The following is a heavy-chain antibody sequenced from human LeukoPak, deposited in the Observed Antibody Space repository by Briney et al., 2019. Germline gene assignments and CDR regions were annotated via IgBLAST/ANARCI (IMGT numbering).Heavy chain of an antibody. CDR1: GGSFSGYY. D-gene: IGHD4-17*01. Sequence: SETLSLTCAVYGGSFSGYYWSWIRQPPGKGLEWIGEINHSGSTNYNPSLKSRVTISVDTSKNQFSLKLSSVTAADTAVYYCARGGDYAGTFDYWGQGTLVTVSS. CDR2: INHSGST. CDR3: ARGGDYAGTFDY. V-gene: IGHV4-34*01. J-gene: IGHJ4*02.